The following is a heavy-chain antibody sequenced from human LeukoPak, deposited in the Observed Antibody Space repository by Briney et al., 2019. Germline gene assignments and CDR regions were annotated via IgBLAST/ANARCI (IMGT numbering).Heavy chain of an antibody. CDR1: GYTFTSYY. J-gene: IGHJ3*02. D-gene: IGHD3-9*01. Sequence: ASVKVSCKASGYTFTSYYMHWVRQAPGQGLEWMGIINPSGGSTNYAQKFQSRVTMTRHTSTSTVYMELSSLRSEDTAVYYCARDSRGGHDILTGQGAFDIWGQGTMVTVSS. CDR3: ARDSRGGHDILTGQGAFDI. V-gene: IGHV1-46*01. CDR2: INPSGGST.